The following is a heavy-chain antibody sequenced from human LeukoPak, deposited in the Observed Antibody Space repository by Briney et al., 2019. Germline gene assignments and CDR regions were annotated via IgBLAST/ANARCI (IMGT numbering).Heavy chain of an antibody. J-gene: IGHJ3*02. Sequence: PSETLSLTCTVSGGSISSYYWSWIRQPPGKGLEWIGYIYYSGSTNYNPSLKSRVTISVDTSKNQFSLKLSSVTAADTAVYYCAIHRATRYDRGAFDIWGQGTMVTVSS. D-gene: IGHD3-3*01. V-gene: IGHV4-59*08. CDR3: AIHRATRYDRGAFDI. CDR2: IYYSGST. CDR1: GGSISSYY.